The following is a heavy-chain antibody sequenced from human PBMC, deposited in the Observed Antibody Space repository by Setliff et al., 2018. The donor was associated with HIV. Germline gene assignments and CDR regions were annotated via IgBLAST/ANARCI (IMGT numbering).Heavy chain of an antibody. D-gene: IGHD3-16*02. CDR3: ARETYEYVWGTYRYRPRHFEY. CDR1: GGSISSGTSY. CDR2: IYTSGST. J-gene: IGHJ4*02. V-gene: IGHV4-61*02. Sequence: PSETLSLTCTVSGGSISSGTSYWSWIRQPAGKGLEWIGRIYTSGSTNYNPSLKSRVSISVDTSKNRFSLKLSSVTAADTAVYYCARETYEYVWGTYRYRPRHFEYWGQGTPVTVSS.